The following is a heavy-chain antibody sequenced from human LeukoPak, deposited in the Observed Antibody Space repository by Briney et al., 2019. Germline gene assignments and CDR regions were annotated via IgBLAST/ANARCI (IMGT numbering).Heavy chain of an antibody. Sequence: SETLSLTCSVSGYSISSGYYWGWIRQPPGKGLEWIGSIDHSGITYYKSSLKSRVTISVDTSKNQFSLKLSSVTAADTAVYYCARAEGGYYDSMVDYWGQGTLVTVSS. CDR2: IDHSGIT. CDR3: ARAEGGYYDSMVDY. J-gene: IGHJ4*02. CDR1: GYSISSGYY. V-gene: IGHV4-38-2*02. D-gene: IGHD3-22*01.